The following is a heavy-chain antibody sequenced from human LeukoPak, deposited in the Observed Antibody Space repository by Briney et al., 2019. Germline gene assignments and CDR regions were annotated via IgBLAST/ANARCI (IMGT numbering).Heavy chain of an antibody. J-gene: IGHJ4*02. CDR1: GGSISSYY. CDR2: MDDSGST. CDR3: ARHSSGSGGAFQY. D-gene: IGHD6-19*01. Sequence: PSETLSLTCTVSGGSISSYYWSWIRQPPGKGLEWIGYMDDSGSTNYNPSLTSRVTISEDTPKNQWSLRLGSVTAADTAVYYCARHSSGSGGAFQYWGQGTPVTVSS. V-gene: IGHV4-59*08.